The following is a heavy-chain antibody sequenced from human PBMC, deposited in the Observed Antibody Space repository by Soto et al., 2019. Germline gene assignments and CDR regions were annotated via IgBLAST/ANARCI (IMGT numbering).Heavy chain of an antibody. CDR1: GFSFSDYV. CDR2: ISYDGSNK. D-gene: IGHD6-19*01. CDR3: ARALRAVAKYGMDV. J-gene: IGHJ6*02. Sequence: GGSLRLSCTASGFSFSDYVMHWVRQAPGKGLEWVAVISYDGSNKYYADSVKGRFTISRDNSKNTLYLQMNSLRAEDTAVYYCARALRAVAKYGMDVWGQGTTVTVSS. V-gene: IGHV3-30*19.